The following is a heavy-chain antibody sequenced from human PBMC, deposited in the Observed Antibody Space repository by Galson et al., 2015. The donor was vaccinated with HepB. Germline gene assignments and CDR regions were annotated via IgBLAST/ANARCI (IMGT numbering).Heavy chain of an antibody. CDR3: AKLSRGYSSSWSDY. CDR1: GFTFSSYA. J-gene: IGHJ4*02. V-gene: IGHV3-23*01. Sequence: SLRLSCAASGFTFSSYAMSWVRQAPGKGLEWVSAISGSGGSTYYADSVKGRFTISRDNSKNTLYLQMNSLRAEDTAVYYCAKLSRGYSSSWSDYWGQRTLVTVSS. CDR2: ISGSGGST. D-gene: IGHD6-13*01.